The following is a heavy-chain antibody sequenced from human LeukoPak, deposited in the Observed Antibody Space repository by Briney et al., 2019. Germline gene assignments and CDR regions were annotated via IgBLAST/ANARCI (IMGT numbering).Heavy chain of an antibody. CDR2: ISGSGSTT. J-gene: IGHJ4*02. V-gene: IGHV3-23*01. CDR3: ARLGAQYYDYVWGSYRPLALDY. Sequence: GGSLRLSCAASGFTLSSYAMSWARQAPGKGLEWVSDISGSGSTTYYADSVKGRFTISRDNSKNTLFLQMNSLRADDTAVYYCARLGAQYYDYVWGSYRPLALDYWGQGTLVTVSS. CDR1: GFTLSSYA. D-gene: IGHD3-16*02.